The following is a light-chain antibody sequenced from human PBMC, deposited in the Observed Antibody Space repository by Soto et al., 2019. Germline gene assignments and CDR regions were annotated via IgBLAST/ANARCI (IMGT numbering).Light chain of an antibody. CDR3: QHMRT. CDR1: QNINNW. V-gene: IGKV1-5*01. Sequence: DIQLTQSPSFLSASVGDRVTTTCRASQNINNWIAWYQQKPGKAPKFLIYDASTLESGVPSRFSGSGFGTEFSLTISSLQPDDFGSYYCQHMRTCGQGTKV. CDR2: DAS. J-gene: IGKJ1*01.